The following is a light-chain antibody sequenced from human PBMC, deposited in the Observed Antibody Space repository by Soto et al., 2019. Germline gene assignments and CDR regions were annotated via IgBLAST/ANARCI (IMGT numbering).Light chain of an antibody. Sequence: EIVMTQSPATLSVSPGEGATLSCRASQSISSKLAWYQQKPGQAPRLLIYGASTRATGVPARFSGSGSGTEFTLTISSLQSEDLAVYYCQHYNDWRWTFGQGPRWKSN. CDR3: QHYNDWRWT. CDR1: QSISSK. J-gene: IGKJ1*01. CDR2: GAS. V-gene: IGKV3-15*01.